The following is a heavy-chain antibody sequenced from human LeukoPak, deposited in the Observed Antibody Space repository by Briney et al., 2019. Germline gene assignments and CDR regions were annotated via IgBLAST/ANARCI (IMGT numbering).Heavy chain of an antibody. D-gene: IGHD3-22*01. CDR2: ISSSGSTI. CDR3: AGDPPDYYDSSGYWSAFDI. V-gene: IGHV3-11*04. Sequence: GGSLRLSCAASGFTFSDYYMSWIRQAPGKGLEWVSYISSSGSTIHYADSVKGRFTISRDNAKNSLYLQMNSLRAEDTAVYYCAGDPPDYYDSSGYWSAFDIWGQGTMVTVSS. CDR1: GFTFSDYY. J-gene: IGHJ3*02.